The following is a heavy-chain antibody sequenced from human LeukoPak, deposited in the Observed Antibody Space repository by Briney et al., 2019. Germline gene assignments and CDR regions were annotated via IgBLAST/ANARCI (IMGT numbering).Heavy chain of an antibody. CDR3: ARENRSTSCCFDY. V-gene: IGHV3-7*01. D-gene: IGHD2-2*01. CDR2: IRQDGSEK. CDR1: GFTFSSYW. J-gene: IGHJ4*02. Sequence: QAGGSLRLSRAASGFTFSSYWMSWVRQAPGKGLEWVANIRQDGSEKYYVDSVKGQFTISRDNAKNSLYLQMTSLRAEDTAVYYCARENRSTSCCFDYWGQGTLVTVSS.